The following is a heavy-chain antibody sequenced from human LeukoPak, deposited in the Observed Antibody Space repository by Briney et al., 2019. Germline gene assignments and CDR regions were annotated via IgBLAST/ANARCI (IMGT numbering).Heavy chain of an antibody. J-gene: IGHJ4*02. Sequence: GGSLRLSCAASGFTFSSYWMNWARQATGKGLEWVSTIGSAGDTYYPGSVKGRFTFSRENAKNSLYLQMNSLRVEDTAVYYCARDPGSGWYFDYWGQGTLVTVSS. D-gene: IGHD6-19*01. V-gene: IGHV3-13*01. CDR3: ARDPGSGWYFDY. CDR2: IGSAGDT. CDR1: GFTFSSYW.